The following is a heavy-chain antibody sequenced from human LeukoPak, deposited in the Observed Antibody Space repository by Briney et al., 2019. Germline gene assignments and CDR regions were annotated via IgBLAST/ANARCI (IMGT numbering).Heavy chain of an antibody. V-gene: IGHV1-69*04. CDR1: GGTFSSYA. D-gene: IGHD2-15*01. CDR2: IIPIFGIA. Sequence: ASVKVSCKASGGTFSSYAISWVRQAPGQGLEWMGRIIPIFGIANYAQKFQGRVTITADKSTSTVYMELSSLRSEDTAVYYCALRYCSGGSCYSGAWFDPWGQGTLVTVSS. CDR3: ALRYCSGGSCYSGAWFDP. J-gene: IGHJ5*02.